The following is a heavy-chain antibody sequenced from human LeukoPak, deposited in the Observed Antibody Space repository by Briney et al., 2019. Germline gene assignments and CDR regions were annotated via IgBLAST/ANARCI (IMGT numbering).Heavy chain of an antibody. Sequence: AETLSLTCSVSGFSFSSGCYWGGIRQPPGRGQGWGGSSDHRGTTYYNPSLKSRVTMSIDTSTNTFSLELTSVAAADTAVYYCARPPRRVTATIYFDYWGQGTLVTASS. J-gene: IGHJ4*02. D-gene: IGHD2-21*02. CDR3: ARPPRRVTATIYFDY. CDR2: SDHRGTT. V-gene: IGHV4-38-2*02. CDR1: GFSFSSGCY.